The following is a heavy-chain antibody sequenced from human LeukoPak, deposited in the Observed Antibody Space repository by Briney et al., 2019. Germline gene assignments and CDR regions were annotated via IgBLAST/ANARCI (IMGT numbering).Heavy chain of an antibody. Sequence: GGSLRLSCAASGFTFSSYAMHWVRQAPGKGLEWVALISYDGSNKYYADSVKGRFTISRDNSKNTLYLQMNSLRPEDTAVYYCAGGADDYGGSKYNWFDPWGQGTLVTVSS. CDR2: ISYDGSNK. V-gene: IGHV3-30*04. CDR1: GFTFSSYA. D-gene: IGHD4-23*01. CDR3: AGGADDYGGSKYNWFDP. J-gene: IGHJ5*02.